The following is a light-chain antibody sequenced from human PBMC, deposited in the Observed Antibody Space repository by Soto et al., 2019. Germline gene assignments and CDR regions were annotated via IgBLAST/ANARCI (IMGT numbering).Light chain of an antibody. CDR3: QQRSNWPRT. CDR2: DAS. CDR1: QSVSSY. J-gene: IGKJ1*01. Sequence: EIVLTQSPATLSLSPGERATLSCRASQSVSSYLAWYQHKPGQAHRLLLYDASNRATGIPARFSGSGSGTDVTLTISSLEPEDFVVYYCQQRSNWPRTFGQGTKVEIK. V-gene: IGKV3-11*01.